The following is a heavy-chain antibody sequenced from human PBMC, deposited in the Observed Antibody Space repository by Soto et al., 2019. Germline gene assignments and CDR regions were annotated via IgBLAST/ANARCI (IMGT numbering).Heavy chain of an antibody. D-gene: IGHD6-13*01. CDR2: IDWDDDK. V-gene: IGHV2-70*11. CDR3: ARIRRDGIAAAGTPYGMDV. Sequence: GSGPTLVNPTQTLTLTCTFSGFSLSTSGMCVSWIRQPPGKALEWLARIDWDDDKYYSTSLKTRLTISKDTSKNQVVLTMTNMDPVDTATYYCARIRRDGIAAAGTPYGMDVWGQGTTVTVSS. J-gene: IGHJ6*02. CDR1: GFSLSTSGMC.